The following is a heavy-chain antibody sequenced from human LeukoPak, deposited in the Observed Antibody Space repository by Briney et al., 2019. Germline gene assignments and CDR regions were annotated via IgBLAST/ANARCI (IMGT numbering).Heavy chain of an antibody. CDR1: GGSFSGYY. CDR3: ARGRDCGGDCYPGYMDV. D-gene: IGHD2-21*02. J-gene: IGHJ6*03. Sequence: PSETLSLTCAVSGGSFSGYYWSWICQPPGKGLEWIGEINHSGSTNYNPSLKSRVTISVDTSKNQFSLKLSSVTAADTAVYYCARGRDCGGDCYPGYMDVWGKGTTVTVSS. V-gene: IGHV4-34*01. CDR2: INHSGST.